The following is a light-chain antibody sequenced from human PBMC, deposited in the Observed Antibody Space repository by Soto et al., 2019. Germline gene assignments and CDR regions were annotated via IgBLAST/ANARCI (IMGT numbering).Light chain of an antibody. CDR3: LFYFGGGVGV. V-gene: IGLV7-43*01. J-gene: IGLJ3*02. CDR2: NTN. Sequence: QAVVTQEPSLTVSPGGTVTLTCAPTTGPVTSDSSPNWFQQKPGKAPRSLIYNTNNRPSWTPARFSGSLFGGKAALTLSGVQPEDEADYYCLFYFGGGVGVFGGGTQLTVL. CDR1: TGPVTSDSS.